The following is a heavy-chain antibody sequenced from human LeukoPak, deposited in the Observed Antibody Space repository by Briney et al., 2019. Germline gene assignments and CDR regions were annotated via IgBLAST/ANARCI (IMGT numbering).Heavy chain of an antibody. CDR2: IKGKTDGGTT. V-gene: IGHV3-15*01. D-gene: IGHD3-10*01. CDR3: TTGRGSLSDY. Sequence: PGGSLRLSCAASGFTFSNAWMSWVRQAPGKGLEWVGRIKGKTDGGTTDYAAPVKGRFTISRDDSKNTVYLQMNSLKTEDTAVYYCTTGRGSLSDYWGQGTLVTVSS. CDR1: GFTFSNAW. J-gene: IGHJ4*02.